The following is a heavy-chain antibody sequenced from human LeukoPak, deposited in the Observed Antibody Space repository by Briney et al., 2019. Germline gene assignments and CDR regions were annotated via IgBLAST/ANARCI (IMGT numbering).Heavy chain of an antibody. D-gene: IGHD3-3*01. V-gene: IGHV3-30*18. CDR2: ISYDGSNK. J-gene: IGHJ6*03. Sequence: GGSLRLSCAASGFTFSSYGMHWVRQAPGKGLEWVAVISYDGSNKYYADSVKGRFTISRDNSKNTLYLQMNSLRAEDTAVYYCAKEPSDAEGFLEWLSYMDVWGKGTTVTVSS. CDR1: GFTFSSYG. CDR3: AKEPSDAEGFLEWLSYMDV.